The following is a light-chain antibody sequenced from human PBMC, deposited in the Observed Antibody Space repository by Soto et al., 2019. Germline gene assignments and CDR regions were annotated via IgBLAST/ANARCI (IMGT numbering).Light chain of an antibody. CDR3: QQYRSYPYT. CDR1: QSISSW. Sequence: DIQMTQSPSTLSASVGDRVTVTCRASQSISSWLAWYQQKPGKAPKLLIYGASSLESGVPSRFSGSGSGTEFTLTISSLQADDFATYYCQQYRSYPYTFGQGTKLEIK. J-gene: IGKJ2*01. V-gene: IGKV1-5*01. CDR2: GAS.